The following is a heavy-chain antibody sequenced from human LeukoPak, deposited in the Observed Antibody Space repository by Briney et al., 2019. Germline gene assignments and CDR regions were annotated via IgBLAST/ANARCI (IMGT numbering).Heavy chain of an antibody. J-gene: IGHJ5*02. CDR2: IYYSGST. D-gene: IGHD3-10*01. CDR3: ARLSRWRTMVRGVIAWFDP. V-gene: IGHV4-39*07. CDR1: GGSISSSSYY. Sequence: PSETLSLTCTVSGGSISSSSYYWGWIRQPPGKGLEWIGSIYYSGSTYYNPSLKSRVTISVDTSKNQFSLKLSSVTAADTAVYYCARLSRWRTMVRGVIAWFDPWGQGTLVTVSS.